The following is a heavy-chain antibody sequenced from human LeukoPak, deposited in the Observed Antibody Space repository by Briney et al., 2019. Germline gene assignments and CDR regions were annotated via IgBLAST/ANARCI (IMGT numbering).Heavy chain of an antibody. CDR2: INHSGST. D-gene: IGHD2-15*01. CDR1: GGSFSGYY. V-gene: IGHV4-34*01. Sequence: SETLSLTCAVYGGSFSGYYWSWIRQPPGKGLEWIGEINHSGSTNYNPSLKSRVTISVDTSKNQFSLKLSTVTVADTAVYYCARHGPFCSGGSCRRYNWFDPWGQGTLVTVSS. J-gene: IGHJ5*02. CDR3: ARHGPFCSGGSCRRYNWFDP.